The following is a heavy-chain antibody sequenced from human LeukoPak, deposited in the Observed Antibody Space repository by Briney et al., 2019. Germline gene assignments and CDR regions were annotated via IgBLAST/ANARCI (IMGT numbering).Heavy chain of an antibody. V-gene: IGHV3-21*01. Sequence: GGSLRLSCAASGFTFSTYTMNWVRQAPGKGLEWVSSISSSSSSIYYADSVKGRFSISRDNAKNSLYLQMNSLSAEDTAVYYCAGEGGVGEFYWGQGTLVTVSS. CDR3: AGEGGVGEFY. CDR2: ISSSSSSI. D-gene: IGHD3-10*01. CDR1: GFTFSTYT. J-gene: IGHJ4*02.